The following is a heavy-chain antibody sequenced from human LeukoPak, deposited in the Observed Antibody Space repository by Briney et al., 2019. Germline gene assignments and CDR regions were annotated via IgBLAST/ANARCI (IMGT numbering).Heavy chain of an antibody. D-gene: IGHD3-22*01. V-gene: IGHV4-31*03. CDR2: IYSSGST. Sequence: SQTLSLTCTVSGGSNRGGNYYWNWIRQHPGKGLEWIGHIYSSGSTYYNPSLKSRVSISIDASNNNFSLNLSSVTAADTAVYYCAKSYDSSGYYNYWGQGTLVTVSS. CDR3: AKSYDSSGYYNY. CDR1: GGSNRGGNYY. J-gene: IGHJ4*02.